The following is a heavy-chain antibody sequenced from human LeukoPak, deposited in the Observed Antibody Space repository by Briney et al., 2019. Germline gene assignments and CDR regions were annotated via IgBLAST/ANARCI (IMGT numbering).Heavy chain of an antibody. CDR2: IYYSGST. V-gene: IGHV4-59*01. CDR1: GGSISSYY. CDR3: ARYSGSYSVYFDY. Sequence: PSETLSLTCTVSGGSISSYYWSWIRQPPGKGLEWIGYIYYSGSTNYNPSLKSRVTISVDTSKNQFSLKLSSVTAADTAVYYCARYSGSYSVYFDYWGQGTLVTVSS. D-gene: IGHD1-26*01. J-gene: IGHJ4*02.